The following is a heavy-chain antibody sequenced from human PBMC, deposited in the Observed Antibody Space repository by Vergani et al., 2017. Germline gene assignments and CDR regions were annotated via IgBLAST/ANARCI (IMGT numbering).Heavy chain of an antibody. CDR3: ARVEGGWELFF. CDR2: ISSSGSTI. V-gene: IGHV3-48*03. CDR1: GFTFSSYA. J-gene: IGHJ4*02. D-gene: IGHD1-26*01. Sequence: EVQLLESGGGLVQPGGSLRLSCAASGFTFSSYAMSWVRQAPGKGLEWVSAISSSGSTIYYADSVKGRFTISRDNAKNSLYLQMNSLRAEDTAVYYCARVEGGWELFFWGQGTLVTVSS.